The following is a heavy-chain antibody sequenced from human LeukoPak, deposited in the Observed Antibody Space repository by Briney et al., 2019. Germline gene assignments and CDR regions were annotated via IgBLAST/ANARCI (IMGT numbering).Heavy chain of an antibody. J-gene: IGHJ5*02. CDR2: INTNTGNP. CDR3: ARRGYSYGYYWFDP. CDR1: GYTFTSYA. V-gene: IGHV7-4-1*02. Sequence: ASVKVSCKASGYTFTSYAMNWVRQAPGQGLEWMGWINTNTGNPTYAQGFTGWFVFSLDTSVSTAYLQISSLKAEDTAVYYCARRGYSYGYYWFDPWGQGTLVTVSS. D-gene: IGHD5-18*01.